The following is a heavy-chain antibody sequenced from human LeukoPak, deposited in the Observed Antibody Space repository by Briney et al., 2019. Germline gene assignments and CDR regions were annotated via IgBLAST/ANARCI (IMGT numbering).Heavy chain of an antibody. V-gene: IGHV1-46*01. CDR1: GYTFTSYY. CDR3: AREYCGGDCPSTMGYYGMDV. Sequence: ASVNVSCKASGYTFTSYYMHWVRQAPGQGLEWMGIINPSGGSTSYAQKFQGRVTMTRDTSTSTVYMELSSLRSEDTAVYYCAREYCGGDCPSTMGYYGMDVWGQGTTVTVSS. D-gene: IGHD2-21*02. J-gene: IGHJ6*02. CDR2: INPSGGST.